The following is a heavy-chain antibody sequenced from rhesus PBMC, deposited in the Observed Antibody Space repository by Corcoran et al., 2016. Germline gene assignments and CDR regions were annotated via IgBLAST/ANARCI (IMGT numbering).Heavy chain of an antibody. D-gene: IGHD6-13*01. CDR2: IGGSSGST. J-gene: IGHJ4*01. Sequence: QVQLQESGPGLVKPSEPLSLTCAVSGYPISSGYGWRWIRQPPGKGLEWIGYIGGSSGSTNYNPSLKSRVTISKDTSKNQFSLKLSSVTAADTAVYYCASGSGSWSNYFDYWGQGVLVTVSS. V-gene: IGHV4-127*01. CDR3: ASGSGSWSNYFDY. CDR1: GYPISSGYG.